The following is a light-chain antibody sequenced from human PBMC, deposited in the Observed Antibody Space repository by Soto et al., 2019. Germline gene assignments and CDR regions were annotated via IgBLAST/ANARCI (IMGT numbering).Light chain of an antibody. CDR3: QSYDSSLSAYV. Sequence: QSVLTQPPSVSGAPGQRVTISCAGSSSNIGAAYDVHWYRHLPGTAPKLLIYGNNNRPSGVPDRFSGSKSGTSASLAITGLQAEDEADYYCQSYDSSLSAYVFGTGTKLTVL. J-gene: IGLJ1*01. CDR2: GNN. CDR1: SSNIGAAYD. V-gene: IGLV1-40*01.